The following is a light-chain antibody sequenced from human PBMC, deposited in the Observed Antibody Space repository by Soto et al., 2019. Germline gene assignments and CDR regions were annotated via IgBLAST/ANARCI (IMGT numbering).Light chain of an antibody. J-gene: IGKJ5*01. CDR1: QSVSSSY. CDR2: DAS. V-gene: IGKV3-20*01. CDR3: QQYGSLPIT. Sequence: EIVLMQSPGILSLSPGEGATLSCRASQSVSSSYLAWYQQKPGQAPRLLIYDASSRATGTPDRFSGSGSGTDFTLAISRLEPEDLAVYYCQQYGSLPITFGQGTRLEIK.